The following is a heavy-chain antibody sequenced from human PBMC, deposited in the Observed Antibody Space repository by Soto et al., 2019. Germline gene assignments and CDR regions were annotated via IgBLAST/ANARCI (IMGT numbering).Heavy chain of an antibody. J-gene: IGHJ3*02. V-gene: IGHV4-59*01. CDR3: TRPNQGDYAFDI. D-gene: IGHD2-21*02. CDR1: DGSISSYY. CDR2: VYNSWNT. Sequence: SETLSLTCYVSDGSISSYYWSWIRQPPGKGLEWIGYVYNSWNTYYNPSLESRVTISVETSKNQISLKLRSVTAADTAVYYCTRPNQGDYAFDIWGQATMVTVS.